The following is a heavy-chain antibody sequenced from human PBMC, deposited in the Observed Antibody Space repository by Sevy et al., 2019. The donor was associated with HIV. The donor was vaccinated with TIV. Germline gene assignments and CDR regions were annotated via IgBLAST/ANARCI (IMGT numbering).Heavy chain of an antibody. V-gene: IGHV3-48*03. D-gene: IGHD3-22*01. CDR3: ARNGGAYDTGFDP. J-gene: IGHJ5*02. CDR1: GFTFSNYE. Sequence: GGSLRLSCAASGFTFSNYEMNWVRQAPGKGLEWVSHITSSGSSIYYADSVKGRFTISRDNAKNSLYQQMNSLRVEDTAVYYCARNGGAYDTGFDPWGQGTLVTVSS. CDR2: ITSSGSSI.